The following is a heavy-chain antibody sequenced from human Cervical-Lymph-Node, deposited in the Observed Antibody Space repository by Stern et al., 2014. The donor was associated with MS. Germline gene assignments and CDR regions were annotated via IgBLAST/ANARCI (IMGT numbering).Heavy chain of an antibody. D-gene: IGHD3-22*01. Sequence: VQLVASGGIVVQPGRSLRLSCVASGFSFSSYGMPSVRQAPGKGLEWVAVISYDGSNAYYADSVKGRFTISRDNSKNTLYLQLNSLRAEDTAVYFCAKDRGMIVVVTYSLDSWGQGTLVTVSS. CDR3: AKDRGMIVVVTYSLDS. V-gene: IGHV3-30*18. CDR1: GFSFSSYG. CDR2: ISYDGSNA. J-gene: IGHJ4*02.